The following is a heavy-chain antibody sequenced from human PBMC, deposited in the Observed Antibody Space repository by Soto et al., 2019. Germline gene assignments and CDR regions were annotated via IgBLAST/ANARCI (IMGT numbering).Heavy chain of an antibody. Sequence: QVQLVQSGTEVKKPGSSVKVSCKASGGSLSTNPISWVRQAPGQGLEWMGGTGSGTGPGNHAQKFQGRITVTAYKSTSTVYMELTNLSSEETAVHYCARRHSGGFFRFCDSWGQGTLVTVSS. CDR2: TGSGTGPG. CDR3: ARRHSGGFFRFCDS. J-gene: IGHJ4*02. D-gene: IGHD2-15*01. V-gene: IGHV1-69*06. CDR1: GGSLSTNP.